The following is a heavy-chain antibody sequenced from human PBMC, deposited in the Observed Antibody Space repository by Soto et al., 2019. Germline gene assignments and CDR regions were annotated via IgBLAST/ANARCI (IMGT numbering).Heavy chain of an antibody. CDR3: ARYREVRGLPSDYGMDV. CDR2: IYYSGST. CDR1: GGSISSGDYY. V-gene: IGHV4-30-4*01. D-gene: IGHD3-10*01. J-gene: IGHJ6*02. Sequence: QVQLQESGPGLVKPSQTLSLTCTVSGGSISSGDYYWSWIRQPPGKGLEWIGYIYYSGSTYYNPSLKSRVTISVDTSKNQFSLKLSSVTAADTAVYYCARYREVRGLPSDYGMDVWGQGTTVTVSS.